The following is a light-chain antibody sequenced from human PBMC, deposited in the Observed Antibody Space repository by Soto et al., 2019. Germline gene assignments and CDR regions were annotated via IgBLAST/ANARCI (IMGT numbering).Light chain of an antibody. J-gene: IGLJ3*02. Sequence: SYELTQPPSVSVAPGKTARITCGGNNIGSKSVHWYQQKPGQAPVLVIYYDSDRPSGIPERFSGSNSGNTATLTISRVEAGDEADYYCQVWDNSSDPWVFGGGTKLTVL. CDR3: QVWDNSSDPWV. CDR2: YDS. V-gene: IGLV3-21*04. CDR1: NIGSKS.